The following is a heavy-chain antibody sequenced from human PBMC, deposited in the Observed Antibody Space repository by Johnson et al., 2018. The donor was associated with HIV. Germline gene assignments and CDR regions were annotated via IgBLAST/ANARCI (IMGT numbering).Heavy chain of an antibody. Sequence: VQLVESGGGLVQPGGSLRLSCAASGFTFSSYAMYWVRQAPGKGLEYVSAISSKGGSTYYANSVKGRFTISRDNSKNTLDLQMGSLRAEDMGVYYCASSRYSRRWYEYSGFDMWGQGTKVTVSS. D-gene: IGHD6-13*01. CDR1: GFTFSSYA. CDR2: ISSKGGST. CDR3: ASSRYSRRWYEYSGFDM. V-gene: IGHV3-64*01. J-gene: IGHJ3*02.